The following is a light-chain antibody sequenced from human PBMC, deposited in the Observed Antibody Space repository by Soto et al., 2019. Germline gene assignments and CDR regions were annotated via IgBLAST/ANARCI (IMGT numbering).Light chain of an antibody. V-gene: IGLV2-23*02. CDR3: CSYVGRSDSYV. CDR2: EVS. J-gene: IGLJ1*01. Sequence: QSALSQPASVSGSPGQSITISCTGTSSDVGSNDLVSWYQQHPGKAPKLMIYEVSKRPSGIYNRFSGSKSGNTASLTISGLQAEDEGDYYCCSYVGRSDSYVFGAGTKLTVL. CDR1: SSDVGSNDL.